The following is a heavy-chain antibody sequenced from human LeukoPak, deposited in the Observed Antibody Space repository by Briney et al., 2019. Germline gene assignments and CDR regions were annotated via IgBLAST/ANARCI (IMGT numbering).Heavy chain of an antibody. V-gene: IGHV1-24*01. CDR1: GYTLTELS. CDR3: ARAVGSIWVVVVVAATRSFYFDY. D-gene: IGHD2-15*01. Sequence: ASVKVSCKVSGYTLTELSMHWVRQAPGKGLEWMGGFDPEDGETIYAQKFQGRVTMTEDTSTDTAYMELSSLRSEDTAVYYCARAVGSIWVVVVVAATRSFYFDYWGQGTLVIVSS. J-gene: IGHJ4*02. CDR2: FDPEDGET.